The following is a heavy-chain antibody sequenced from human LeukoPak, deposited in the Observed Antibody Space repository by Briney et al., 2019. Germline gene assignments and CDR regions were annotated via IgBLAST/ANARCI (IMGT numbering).Heavy chain of an antibody. CDR3: AELGITMIGGV. D-gene: IGHD3-10*02. Sequence: QPGGSLRLSCVASGFTFSNYWMNWVRQAPGKGLEWVSYISSSGSTIYYADSVKGRFTISRDNAKNSLYLQMNSLRAEDTAVYYCAELGITMIGGVWGKGTTVTISS. V-gene: IGHV3-48*04. CDR1: GFTFSNYW. CDR2: ISSSGSTI. J-gene: IGHJ6*04.